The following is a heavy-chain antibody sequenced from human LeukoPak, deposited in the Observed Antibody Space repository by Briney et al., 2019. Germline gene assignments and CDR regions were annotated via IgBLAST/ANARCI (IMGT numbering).Heavy chain of an antibody. D-gene: IGHD3-10*01. Sequence: SETLSLTCTVSGGSINDYNWNWLRQPPGKRLEWIGFIYYRGTTNNTPSRKSRVSTSIDTSKKQFSLNLSSVTAADTAIYYCAGVFSGRRPFELWGQGILVTVSS. CDR2: IYYRGTT. CDR1: GGSINDYN. CDR3: AGVFSGRRPFEL. V-gene: IGHV4-59*03. J-gene: IGHJ4*02.